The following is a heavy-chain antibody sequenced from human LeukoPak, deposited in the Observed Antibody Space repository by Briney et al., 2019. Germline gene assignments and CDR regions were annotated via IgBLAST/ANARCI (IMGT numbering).Heavy chain of an antibody. Sequence: ASVTVSCKASGYTFTGYYMLWVRQAPGQGLEWMGWINPNSGGTSYLQNFHGRVTMTRDTSISTAYMDLSRLRSDDTAVYYCARARAGDYFDYWGQGTLVTVSS. J-gene: IGHJ4*02. V-gene: IGHV1-2*02. CDR1: GYTFTGYY. CDR3: ARARAGDYFDY. CDR2: INPNSGGT.